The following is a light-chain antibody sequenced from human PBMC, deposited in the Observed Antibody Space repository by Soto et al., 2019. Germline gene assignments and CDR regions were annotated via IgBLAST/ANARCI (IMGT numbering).Light chain of an antibody. J-gene: IGLJ2*01. Sequence: SVLTQPASVSGSPGQSITISCTGTSSDVGSYTLVSWYQQHPGKAPKLMIYEGSKRPSGVSNRFSGSKSGNTASLTISGLQAEDEADYSCCSYAGSSTLLFGGGTKLTVL. CDR3: CSYAGSSTLL. CDR1: SSDVGSYTL. CDR2: EGS. V-gene: IGLV2-23*01.